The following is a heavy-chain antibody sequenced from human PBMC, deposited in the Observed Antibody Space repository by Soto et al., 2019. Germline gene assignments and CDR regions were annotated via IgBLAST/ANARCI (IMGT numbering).Heavy chain of an antibody. CDR3: ARASPLRPRLWFGELLPNYYYMDV. Sequence: GGSLRLSCAASGFTFSSYDMHWVRQATGKGLEWVSAIGTAGDTYYPGSVKGRFTISRENAKNSLYLQMNSLRAGDTAVYYCARASPLRPRLWFGELLPNYYYMDVWGKGTTVTVSS. J-gene: IGHJ6*03. D-gene: IGHD3-10*01. CDR2: IGTAGDT. CDR1: GFTFSSYD. V-gene: IGHV3-13*01.